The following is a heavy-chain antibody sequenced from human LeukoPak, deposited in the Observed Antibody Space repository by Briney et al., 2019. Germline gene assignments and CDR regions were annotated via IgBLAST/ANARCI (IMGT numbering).Heavy chain of an antibody. CDR1: GGSFSGYY. V-gene: IGHV4-34*01. CDR2: INHSGST. D-gene: IGHD5-24*01. CDR3: ARRWLHRRGFDY. J-gene: IGHJ4*02. Sequence: SETLSLTCAVYGGSFSGYYWSWIRQPPGKGLEWIGEINHSGSTNYNPSLKSRVTISVDTSKNQFSLKLSSVTAADTAVYYCARRWLHRRGFDYWGQGTLVTVSS.